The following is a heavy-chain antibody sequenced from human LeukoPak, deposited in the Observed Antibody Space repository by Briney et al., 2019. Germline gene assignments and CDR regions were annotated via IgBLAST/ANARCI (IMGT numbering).Heavy chain of an antibody. V-gene: IGHV1-18*01. CDR2: ISAYNGNI. CDR1: GYTFRNYG. J-gene: IGHJ4*02. Sequence: GASVKVSCTASGYTFRNYGIIWVRQAPGQRLEYMGWISAYNGNINYAQNFQGRVTVTTDTSTNTVYMELRSLRSDDTAMYYCARGGGRDSGRENDFWGQGTLVTVSS. CDR3: ARGGGRDSGRENDF. D-gene: IGHD1-26*01.